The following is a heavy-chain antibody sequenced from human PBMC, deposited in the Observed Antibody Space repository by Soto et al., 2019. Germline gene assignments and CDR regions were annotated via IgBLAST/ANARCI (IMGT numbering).Heavy chain of an antibody. V-gene: IGHV1-69*06. CDR3: ASRHGYSYGWDYYYGMDV. CDR1: GGTFSSYA. J-gene: IGHJ6*02. D-gene: IGHD5-18*01. Sequence: ASVKVSCKASGGTFSSYAISWVRQAPGQGLEWMGGIIPIFGTANYAQKFRGRVTITADKSTSTAYMELSSLRSEDTAVYYCASRHGYSYGWDYYYGMDVWGQGTTVTVSS. CDR2: IIPIFGTA.